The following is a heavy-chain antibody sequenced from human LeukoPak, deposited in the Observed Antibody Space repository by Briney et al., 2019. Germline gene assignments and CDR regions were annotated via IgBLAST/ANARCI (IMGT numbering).Heavy chain of an antibody. CDR1: GLTVSSNY. V-gene: IGHV3-53*01. CDR2: IYSGGRT. Sequence: GGSLRLSCAASGLTVSSNYMMWVRQAPGKGLEWVSVIYSGGRTYYADSVKGRFTISRDNSKNTLYLQMNSRSPEDTAVYYFAKGVLQVDWGLGTLVTVSS. D-gene: IGHD5-24*01. J-gene: IGHJ4*02. CDR3: AKGVLQVD.